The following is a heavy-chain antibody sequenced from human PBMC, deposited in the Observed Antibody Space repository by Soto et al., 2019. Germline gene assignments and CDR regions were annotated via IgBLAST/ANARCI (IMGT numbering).Heavy chain of an antibody. D-gene: IGHD3-16*01. V-gene: IGHV3-48*01. CDR2: ISSSSSTI. CDR1: GFTFSSYS. CDR3: ARASRGGDYNYYGMDV. J-gene: IGHJ6*02. Sequence: GGSLRLSCAASGFTFSSYSMNWVRQAPGKGLEWVSYISSSSSTIYYADSVKGRFTISRDNAKNSLYLQMNSLRAEDTAVYYCARASRGGDYNYYGMDVWGQGTTVTVSS.